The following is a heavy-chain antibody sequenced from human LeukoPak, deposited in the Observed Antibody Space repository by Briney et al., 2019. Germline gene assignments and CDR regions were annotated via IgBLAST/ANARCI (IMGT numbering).Heavy chain of an antibody. CDR2: ISAGGVDT. CDR3: AKRGVVIRVVLVGFHKEAYYFDS. Sequence: GGSLRLSCAASGFTFSNYAMTWVRQPPGKGLEWVSAISAGGVDTFYADSVKGRFTISRDNPKNTLYLQMNSLRAEDTAVYFCAKRGVVIRVVLVGFHKEAYYFDSWGQGALVTVSS. D-gene: IGHD3-10*01. CDR1: GFTFSNYA. V-gene: IGHV3-23*01. J-gene: IGHJ4*02.